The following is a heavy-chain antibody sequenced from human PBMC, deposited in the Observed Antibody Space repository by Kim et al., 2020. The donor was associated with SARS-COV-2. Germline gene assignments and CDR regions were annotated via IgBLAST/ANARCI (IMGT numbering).Heavy chain of an antibody. CDR2: IYYSGST. V-gene: IGHV4-59*13. CDR1: GDSISYYY. CDR3: ARGTTSPGKAFDI. Sequence: SETLSLTCTVSGDSISYYYWSWIRQPPGKGLEWIGYIYYSGSTYYNPSLKSRVTISVDTSKNQFSLKLSSVTAADTAVYYCARGTTSPGKAFDIWGQGTMVTVSS. D-gene: IGHD4-17*01. J-gene: IGHJ3*02.